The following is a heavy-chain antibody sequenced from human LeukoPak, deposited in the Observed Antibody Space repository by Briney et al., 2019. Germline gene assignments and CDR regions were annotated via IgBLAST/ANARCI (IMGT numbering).Heavy chain of an antibody. CDR1: GYTFTSYD. CDR2: MNPNSGNT. D-gene: IGHD3-10*01. Sequence: ASVKVSCKASGYTFTSYDINWVRQATGQGLEWMGWMNPNSGNTGYAQKFQGRVTMTTDTSTSTAYMELRSLRSDDTAVYYCARVVLLWFGESYGMDVWGQGTTVTVSS. J-gene: IGHJ6*02. V-gene: IGHV1-8*01. CDR3: ARVVLLWFGESYGMDV.